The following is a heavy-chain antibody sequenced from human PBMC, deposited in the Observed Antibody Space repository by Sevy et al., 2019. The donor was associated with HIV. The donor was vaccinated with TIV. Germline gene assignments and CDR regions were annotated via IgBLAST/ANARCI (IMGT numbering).Heavy chain of an antibody. D-gene: IGHD5-18*01. J-gene: IGHJ4*02. CDR1: GFSFSIYW. CDR3: VREGVGGYSYGFDY. CDR2: INSDGSST. V-gene: IGHV3-74*03. Sequence: GGALRLSCAASGFSFSIYWMHWVRQVPGKGLVWVSRINSDGSSTTYADSVKGRFTFSRDNAKNTLFLQMNSLRVEDTAVYYCVREGVGGYSYGFDYWGQGTLVTVSS.